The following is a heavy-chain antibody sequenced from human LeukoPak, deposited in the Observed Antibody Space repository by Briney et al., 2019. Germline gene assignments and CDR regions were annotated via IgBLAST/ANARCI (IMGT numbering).Heavy chain of an antibody. CDR1: GFTFSSYW. J-gene: IGHJ4*02. V-gene: IGHV3-7*01. Sequence: GGSLRLSCAASGFTFSSYWMSWVRQAPGKGLKWVANIKQDGSEKYYVDSVKGRFTISRDNAKNSLYLQMNSLRAEDTAVYYCARALPAAYGEYYFDYWGQGTLVTVSS. CDR2: IKQDGSEK. CDR3: ARALPAAYGEYYFDY. D-gene: IGHD2-2*01.